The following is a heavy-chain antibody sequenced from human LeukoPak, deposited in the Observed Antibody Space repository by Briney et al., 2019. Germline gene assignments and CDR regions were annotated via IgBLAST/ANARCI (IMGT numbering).Heavy chain of an antibody. CDR1: GFTFSNYW. CDR2: IKQDGSDK. V-gene: IGHV3-7*01. J-gene: IGHJ4*02. Sequence: GGSLRLSCAASGFTFSNYWMTWVRQSPGKGLEWVAIIKQDGSDKYYVDSVKGRFTISRDNAKNSLYLQMSSLRAEDMAVYYCARGGHRQKEFWGQGTLVTVSS. D-gene: IGHD3-10*01. CDR3: ARGGHRQKEF.